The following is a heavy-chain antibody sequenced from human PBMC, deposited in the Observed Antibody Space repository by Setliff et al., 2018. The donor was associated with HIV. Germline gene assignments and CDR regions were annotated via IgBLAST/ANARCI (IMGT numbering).Heavy chain of an antibody. CDR1: GYTFNNYA. CDR3: ARRGFVSAWYDEPIYFYYDMDV. V-gene: IGHV3-23*01. CDR2: ISAGSYTT. J-gene: IGHJ6*03. D-gene: IGHD6-19*01. Sequence: GGSLRLSCAASGYTFNNYAMTWVRQAPGKGLEWVSGISAGSYTTYYADSVKGRFTISRDDSKNTLYLQMNNLRAEDTAVYYCARRGFVSAWYDEPIYFYYDMDVWGKGTTVTVSS.